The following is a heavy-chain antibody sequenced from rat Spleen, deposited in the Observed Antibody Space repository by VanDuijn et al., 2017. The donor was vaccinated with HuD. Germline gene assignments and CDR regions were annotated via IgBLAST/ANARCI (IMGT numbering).Heavy chain of an antibody. J-gene: IGHJ3*01. V-gene: IGHV5-29*01. Sequence: EVQLVESGGGLVQPGRSLKLSCATSGFTFSDYYMAWVRQAPTKGLEWVATISYDGSSTYYRDSVKGRFTLSRDNAKSTLYLQMGSLRSEDTATYYCTTWFAYWGQGTLVTVSS. CDR2: ISYDGSST. CDR1: GFTFSDYY. CDR3: TTWFAY.